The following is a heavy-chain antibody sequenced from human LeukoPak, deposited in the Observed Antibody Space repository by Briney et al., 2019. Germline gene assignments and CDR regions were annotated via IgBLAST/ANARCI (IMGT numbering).Heavy chain of an antibody. V-gene: IGHV4-4*07. J-gene: IGHJ6*03. CDR2: IYASGTT. CDR1: GGSISSHY. CDR3: ARDSPYYYYYYMDV. Sequence: PSETLSLTCGVSGGSISSHYWSWIRQPAGKGLEWIGRIYASGTTNYNPSLKSRVTISEDKSKNQFSLKLTSVTAADTAVYYCARDSPYYYYYYMDVWGKGTTVTVSS.